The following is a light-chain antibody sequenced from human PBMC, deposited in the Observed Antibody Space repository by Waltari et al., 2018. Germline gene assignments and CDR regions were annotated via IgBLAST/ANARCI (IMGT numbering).Light chain of an antibody. CDR1: QSLTKKY. CDR2: GAS. J-gene: IGKJ2*01. Sequence: VLTQSPGTLSLSPGESATLSCRASQSLTKKYLAWYQQKPGQAPRLLIYGASSRAAGIPDRFSGSGSGTDFTLTISRLEPEDFAVDYCQQYGSSILYTFGQGTKLEIK. V-gene: IGKV3-20*01. CDR3: QQYGSSILYT.